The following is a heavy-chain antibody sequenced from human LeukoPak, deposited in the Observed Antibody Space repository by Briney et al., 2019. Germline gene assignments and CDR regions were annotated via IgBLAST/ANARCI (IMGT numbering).Heavy chain of an antibody. V-gene: IGHV4-61*02. J-gene: IGHJ6*03. Sequence: ASETLSLTCTVSGGSISSGSYYWSWIRQPAGKGLEWIGRIYTSGSTNYNPSLKSRVTISVDTSKNQFSLKLSSVTAADTAVYYCARELSVVVPAAMDYYYYMDVWGKGTTVTVSS. CDR1: GGSISSGSYY. D-gene: IGHD2-2*01. CDR3: ARELSVVVPAAMDYYYYMDV. CDR2: IYTSGST.